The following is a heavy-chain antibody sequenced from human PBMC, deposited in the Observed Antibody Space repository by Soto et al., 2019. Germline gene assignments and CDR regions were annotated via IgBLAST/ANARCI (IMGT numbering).Heavy chain of an antibody. V-gene: IGHV3-64*01. J-gene: IGHJ6*03. CDR3: ARAGKYYDFRFNYYYMDV. CDR2: ISSNGGST. CDR1: GLTFSSYA. Sequence: GGSLRLSCAASGLTFSSYAMHWVRQAPGKGLEYVSAISSNGGSTYYANSVKGRFTISRDNSKNTLYLQMGSLRAEDMAVYYCARAGKYYDFRFNYYYMDVWGKGTTDTVSS. D-gene: IGHD3-3*01.